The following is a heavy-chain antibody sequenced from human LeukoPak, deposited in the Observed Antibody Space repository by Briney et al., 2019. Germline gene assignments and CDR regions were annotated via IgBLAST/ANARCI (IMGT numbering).Heavy chain of an antibody. CDR3: ARQGSSGYQRYYYYMDV. J-gene: IGHJ6*03. D-gene: IGHD6-25*01. CDR1: GFSITSGTFY. V-gene: IGHV4-61*02. Sequence: PSETLSLTCDVSGFSITSGTFYWSWIRQSAGKGLEWIGRIYTSGSTNYNPSLKSRVTMSVDTSKNQFSLKLSSVTAADTAVYYCARQGSSGYQRYYYYMDVWGKGTTVTVSS. CDR2: IYTSGST.